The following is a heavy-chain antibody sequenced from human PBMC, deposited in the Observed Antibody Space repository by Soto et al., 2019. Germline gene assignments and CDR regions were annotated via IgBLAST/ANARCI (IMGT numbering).Heavy chain of an antibody. CDR1: GDSVSSNSAA. CDR3: ARGEQYSGRIFDY. V-gene: IGHV6-1*01. D-gene: IGHD1-26*01. Sequence: SETLSLTCGISGDSVSSNSAAWNWLRQSPSRGLEWLGRTYYRSKWYNDYAVSVESRITINPDTSKNHFSLQLNFVTPEDTAVYFCARGEQYSGRIFDYWGQGTLVTVSS. J-gene: IGHJ4*02. CDR2: TYYRSKWYN.